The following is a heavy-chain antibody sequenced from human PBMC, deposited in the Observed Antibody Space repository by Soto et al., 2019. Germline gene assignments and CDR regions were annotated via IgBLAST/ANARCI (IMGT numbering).Heavy chain of an antibody. CDR1: GGSISSFY. Sequence: PSETLSLTCTVSGGSISSFYCSWIRQSPGKGLEWIGSIYDTGRTNYNPSLESRVTISVDRSKNQFSLKLTSVTAADRAVYYCARDRGGTIHLSAQGTLVTVST. CDR2: IYDTGRT. V-gene: IGHV4-59*01. CDR3: ARDRGGTIHL. D-gene: IGHD1-26*01. J-gene: IGHJ1*01.